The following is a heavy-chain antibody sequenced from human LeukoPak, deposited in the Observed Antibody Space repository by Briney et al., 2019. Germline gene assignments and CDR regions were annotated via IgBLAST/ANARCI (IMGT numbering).Heavy chain of an antibody. J-gene: IGHJ6*02. CDR2: INAGNGNT. D-gene: IGHD4-11*01. CDR3: ARDLTRLKDYYYYGMDV. CDR1: GYTFTSYA. Sequence: GASVKVSCKASGYTFTSYAMHWVRQAPGQRLEWMGWINAGNGNTKYSQKFQGRVTITRDTSASTAYMELSSLRSEDTAVYYCARDLTRLKDYYYYGMDVWGQGTTVTVSS. V-gene: IGHV1-3*01.